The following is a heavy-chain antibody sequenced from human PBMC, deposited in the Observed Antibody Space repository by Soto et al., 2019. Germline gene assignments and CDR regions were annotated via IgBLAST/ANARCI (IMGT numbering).Heavy chain of an antibody. J-gene: IGHJ3*02. Sequence: PSETLSLTCTVSGGSISSYYWSWIRQPPGKGLEWIGYIYYSGSTNYNPSLKSRVTISVDTSKNQFSLKLSSVTAADTAVYYCAREPSWGNRGVMAFDIWGQGTMVTVSS. CDR3: AREPSWGNRGVMAFDI. V-gene: IGHV4-59*01. D-gene: IGHD3-16*01. CDR1: GGSISSYY. CDR2: IYYSGST.